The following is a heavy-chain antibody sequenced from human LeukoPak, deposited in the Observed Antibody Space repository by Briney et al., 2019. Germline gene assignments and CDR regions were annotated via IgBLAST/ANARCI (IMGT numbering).Heavy chain of an antibody. Sequence: SVKVSCKASGGTFSSYAISWVRQAPGQGLEWMGRIIPILGIANYAQKFQGRVTITADKSTSTAYMELSSLRPEDTAVYYCARDAAPKYGMDVWGQGTTVTVSS. CDR1: GGTFSSYA. CDR2: IIPILGIA. V-gene: IGHV1-69*04. CDR3: ARDAAPKYGMDV. J-gene: IGHJ6*02.